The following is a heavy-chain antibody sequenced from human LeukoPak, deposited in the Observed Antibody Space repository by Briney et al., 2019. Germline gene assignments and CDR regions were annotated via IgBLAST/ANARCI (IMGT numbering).Heavy chain of an antibody. CDR2: IYSSGST. J-gene: IGHJ3*02. Sequence: PSETLSLTCAVSGTSIRSYYWSWIRKPDGPGQDRNGRIYSSGSTDSNPYPTSRVTMSADMDKTYYSLTLSSMSAADTAMYYCARDLMGAGLSGDAFDIWGQGTMVTVSS. CDR1: GTSIRSYY. CDR3: ARDLMGAGLSGDAFDI. D-gene: IGHD1-26*01. V-gene: IGHV4-4*07.